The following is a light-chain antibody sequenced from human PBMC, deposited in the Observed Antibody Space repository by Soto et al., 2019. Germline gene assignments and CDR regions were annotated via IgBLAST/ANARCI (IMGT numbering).Light chain of an antibody. J-gene: IGKJ5*01. CDR1: QSVSSN. CDR3: QQYDSWPPVT. V-gene: IGKV3-15*01. Sequence: EIVMTQSPATLSLSPGERATLSCRASQSVSSNLAWYQQKPGQAPRLLIYDASTRATAVPARFSGSGSGTEFTLNINSLQSEDFATYYCQQYDSWPPVTFGQGTRLEIK. CDR2: DAS.